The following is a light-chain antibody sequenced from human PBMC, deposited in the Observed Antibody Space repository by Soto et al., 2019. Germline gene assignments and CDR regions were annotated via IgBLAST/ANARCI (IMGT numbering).Light chain of an antibody. CDR3: QQYNSYSGT. CDR2: DAS. V-gene: IGKV1-5*01. J-gene: IGKJ1*01. Sequence: DIQMTQSPSTLSASVGDRVTITCPASQSISSWLAWYQQKPGKAPKLLIYDASSWESGVPVRFSGSGSGTEFTLTISSLQPDDFATYYCQQYNSYSGTFGQGTKVDIK. CDR1: QSISSW.